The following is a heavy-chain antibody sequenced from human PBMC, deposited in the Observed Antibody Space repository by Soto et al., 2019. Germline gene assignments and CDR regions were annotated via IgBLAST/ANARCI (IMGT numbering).Heavy chain of an antibody. Sequence: PGESLKISCKGSEYRFTSYWIGSVRQMPGKGLERMGIIYPGNSDTRYRPSFQGQVTISAAKSIRTACLQWSSLKASDTALSYCARIRAARPLFYCFGMYVCGHVSTVTVSS. V-gene: IGHV5-51*01. D-gene: IGHD6-6*01. CDR1: EYRFTSYW. CDR3: ARIRAARPLFYCFGMYV. J-gene: IGHJ6*02. CDR2: IYPGNSDT.